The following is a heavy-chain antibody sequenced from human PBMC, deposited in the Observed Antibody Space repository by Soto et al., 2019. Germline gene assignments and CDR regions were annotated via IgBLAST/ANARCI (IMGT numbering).Heavy chain of an antibody. CDR1: GFSRSSTRMA. J-gene: IGHJ4*02. Sequence: QITLKESGPTLVKPTQTLTLTCTFSGFSRSSTRMAVGWIRQPPGKALEWLALIYWDDDKRYSPFLKSRLTITKDTSKNQVVLTLSNMDPVDTDRYYCAHIVVAGLGYYFDYWGQGTLVTGSS. CDR3: AHIVVAGLGYYFDY. V-gene: IGHV2-5*02. D-gene: IGHD6-19*01. CDR2: IYWDDDK.